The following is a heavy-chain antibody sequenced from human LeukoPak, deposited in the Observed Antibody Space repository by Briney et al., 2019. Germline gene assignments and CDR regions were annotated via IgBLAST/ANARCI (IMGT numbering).Heavy chain of an antibody. CDR3: ATSVTTESGGAFDI. Sequence: GASVKVSCKASGYTFTSYGISWVRQAPGQGLEWMGWISAYNGNTNYAQKLQGRVTMTTDTSTSTAYMELRSLRSDDTAVYYCATSVTTESGGAFDIWGQGTMVTVSS. D-gene: IGHD4-11*01. CDR1: GYTFTSYG. CDR2: ISAYNGNT. J-gene: IGHJ3*02. V-gene: IGHV1-18*01.